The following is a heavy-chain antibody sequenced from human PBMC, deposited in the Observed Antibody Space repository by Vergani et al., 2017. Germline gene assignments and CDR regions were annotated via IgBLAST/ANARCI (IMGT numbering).Heavy chain of an antibody. CDR3: AREVLWFGEYD. V-gene: IGHV3-48*03. CDR1: GFTFGDYA. Sequence: EVQLVESGGGLVQPGRSLRLSCTASGFTFGDYAMSWVRQAPGKGLEWVSYISSSGSTIYYADSVKGRFTISRDNAKNSLYLQMNSLRAEDTAVYYCAREVLWFGEYDWGQGTLVTVSS. D-gene: IGHD3-10*01. CDR2: ISSSGSTI. J-gene: IGHJ4*02.